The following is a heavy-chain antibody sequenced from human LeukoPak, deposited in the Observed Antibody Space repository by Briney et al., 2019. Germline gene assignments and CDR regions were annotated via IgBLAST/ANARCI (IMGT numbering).Heavy chain of an antibody. CDR3: ASLRWAALGPSN. CDR2: ISSCGTT. CDR1: GFNVSSIY. J-gene: IGHJ4*02. D-gene: IGHD5-12*01. Sequence: GGSLRLSCAASGFNVSSIYMSWVRQAPGMGLEWVSLISSCGTTYYSDSVKGRFTISRHSSKNTLYLQMNSLRAEDTAIYYCASLRWAALGPSNWGQGTLVTVSS. V-gene: IGHV3-53*04.